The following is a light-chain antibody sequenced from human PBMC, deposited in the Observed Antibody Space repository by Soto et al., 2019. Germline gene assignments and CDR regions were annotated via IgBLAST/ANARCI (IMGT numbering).Light chain of an antibody. J-gene: IGKJ1*01. V-gene: IGKV3-15*01. CDR2: GAS. CDR3: QQYNDWPPWT. Sequence: EIVMTQSPATLSVSPGERATLSCRASQSVRSDLAWYQQRPGQAPRLLIYGASARATGIPARFSGSGSGTEFTLTISSLQSEYFALYYCQQYNDWPPWTFGQGTKVEIK. CDR1: QSVRSD.